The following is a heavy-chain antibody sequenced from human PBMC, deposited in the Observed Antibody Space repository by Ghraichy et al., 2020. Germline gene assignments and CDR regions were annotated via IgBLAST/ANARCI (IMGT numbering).Heavy chain of an antibody. CDR3: ARDLRVPYGSGSFYH. Sequence: GGSLRLSCSASGRNFRPYTITCVRLAPVKGLEWLSYISSSGSTIYYADSVKGRFTISRDNAKNSLSLQMNSLRGEDTAVYYCARDLRVPYGSGSFYHWGQGTLVTVSS. CDR2: ISSSGSTI. V-gene: IGHV3-48*01. D-gene: IGHD3-10*01. CDR1: GRNFRPYT. J-gene: IGHJ4*02.